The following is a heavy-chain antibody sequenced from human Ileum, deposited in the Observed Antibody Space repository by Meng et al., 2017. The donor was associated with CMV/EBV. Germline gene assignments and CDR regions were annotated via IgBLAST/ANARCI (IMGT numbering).Heavy chain of an antibody. J-gene: IGHJ4*02. CDR3: AKGGGAAAGISGY. Sequence: GGSLRLSCAASGFTFSSYAMSWVRQAAGKGLEWVSVIYSGGSSTYYADSVKGRFTSSRDNSKNTLYLQMNSRRAEDTAVYYCAKGGGAAAGISGYWGQGTLVTVSS. V-gene: IGHV3-23*03. CDR2: IYSGGSST. CDR1: GFTFSSYA. D-gene: IGHD6-13*01.